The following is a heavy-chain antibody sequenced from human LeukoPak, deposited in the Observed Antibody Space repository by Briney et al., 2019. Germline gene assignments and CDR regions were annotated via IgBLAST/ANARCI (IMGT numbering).Heavy chain of an antibody. Sequence: GGTLRLSCTASGFIFSNYAMSWVRQAPRKGLEWVSSIKGNAVTTYYADSVKGRFTISRDNAKNSLYLQMNSLRAEDTAVYYCAIPNDYWGQGTLVTVSS. J-gene: IGHJ4*02. CDR1: GFIFSNYA. CDR3: AIPNDY. V-gene: IGHV3-23*01. CDR2: IKGNAVTT.